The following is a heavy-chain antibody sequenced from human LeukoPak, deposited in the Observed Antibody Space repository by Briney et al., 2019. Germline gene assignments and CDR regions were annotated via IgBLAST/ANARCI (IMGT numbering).Heavy chain of an antibody. CDR3: AKGGQQLVLYYFDY. V-gene: IGHV3-30*01. Sequence: GGSLRLSCAASGFTFSSYAMHWVRQAPGKGLEWVAVISYDGSNKYYADSVKGRFTISRDNSKNTLYLQMNSLRAEDTAVYYCAKGGQQLVLYYFDYWGQGTLVTVSS. CDR1: GFTFSSYA. J-gene: IGHJ4*02. CDR2: ISYDGSNK. D-gene: IGHD6-13*01.